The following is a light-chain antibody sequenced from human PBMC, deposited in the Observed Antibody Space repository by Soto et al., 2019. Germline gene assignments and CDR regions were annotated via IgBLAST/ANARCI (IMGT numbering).Light chain of an antibody. CDR1: QSVSNIY. CDR3: QHYGSSPLT. J-gene: IGKJ4*01. Sequence: EIVLTQSPGTLSLSPGDRATLSCRASQSVSNIYFAWYQQKPGQAPRLLIYGASSRATGIPDRFSGSGSGTDVTLTISRLEPEDFAVYYCQHYGSSPLTFGGGTKVEIK. CDR2: GAS. V-gene: IGKV3-20*01.